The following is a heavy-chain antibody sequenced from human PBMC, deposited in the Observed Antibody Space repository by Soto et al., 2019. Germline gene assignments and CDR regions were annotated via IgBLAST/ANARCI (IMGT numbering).Heavy chain of an antibody. Sequence: PRWSLRLSCEVSGFTFSNYWMSWFRQAPGKGLEWVANLNQDGSSIHYVDSVKGRFTISRDNAKNSLFLQMDSLTAEDTAVYYCERDNDRKFDYWGQGTRVTVSS. CDR1: GFTFSNYW. V-gene: IGHV3-7*03. D-gene: IGHD2-8*01. CDR2: LNQDGSSI. CDR3: ERDNDRKFDY. J-gene: IGHJ4*02.